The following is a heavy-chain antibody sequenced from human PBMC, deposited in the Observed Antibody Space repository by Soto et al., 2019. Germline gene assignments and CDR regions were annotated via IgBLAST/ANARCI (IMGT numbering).Heavy chain of an antibody. CDR1: GYTFTSFD. D-gene: IGHD6-19*01. J-gene: IGHJ4*02. CDR2: MNPNSGNT. CDR3: ARAFTWGVAVAGP. Sequence: QVHLVQSGAEVKKPGASVKVSCKASGYTFTSFDINWVRQATGQGLEWMGWMNPNSGNTGYAQKFQGRVTMTRNTSISTAYMELSSLRSEDTAVYHCARAFTWGVAVAGPWGQGTLVTVSS. V-gene: IGHV1-8*01.